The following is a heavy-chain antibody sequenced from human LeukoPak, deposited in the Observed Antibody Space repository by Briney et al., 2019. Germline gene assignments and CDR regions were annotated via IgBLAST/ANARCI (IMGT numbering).Heavy chain of an antibody. D-gene: IGHD3-3*01. CDR2: IYYSGST. CDR1: GGSISSYY. V-gene: IGHV4-59*01. CDR3: ARAYDFWSPGWFDP. Sequence: PSETLSLTCTVSGGSISSYYWSWIRQPPGKGLEWIGYIYYSGSTNYNPSLKSRVTISVDTSKNQFSLKLSSVTAADTAVYYCARAYDFWSPGWFDPWGQGTLVTVSS. J-gene: IGHJ5*02.